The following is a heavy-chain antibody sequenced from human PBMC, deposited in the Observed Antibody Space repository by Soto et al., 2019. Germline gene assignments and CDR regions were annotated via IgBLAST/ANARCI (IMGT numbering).Heavy chain of an antibody. CDR1: GYSFTSYW. D-gene: IGHD3-16*01. CDR3: TRGGGGSLIDAFDI. CDR2: IDPSDSYT. Sequence: GESLKISCKGPGYSFTSYWISWVRQMPGKGLEWMGRIDPSDSYTNYSPSFQGHVTISADKSISTAYLQWSSLKASDTAMYYCTRGGGGSLIDAFDIWGQGTMVTVSS. J-gene: IGHJ3*02. V-gene: IGHV5-10-1*01.